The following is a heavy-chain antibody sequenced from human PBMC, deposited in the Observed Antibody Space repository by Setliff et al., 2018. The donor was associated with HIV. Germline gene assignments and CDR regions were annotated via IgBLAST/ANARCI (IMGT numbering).Heavy chain of an antibody. CDR1: GGSISSSSYY. V-gene: IGHV4-39*01. D-gene: IGHD3-9*01. J-gene: IGHJ4*02. Sequence: PSETLSLTCTVSGGSISSSSYYWGWIRQPPGKGLELIGNIYYTGNTNDNPSLKSPVTISVDTSKNQFSLKLNSVTAADTAVYDCARRESYYDILKGRASSLAPNWGRGTQVTVSS. CDR2: IYYTGNT. CDR3: ARRESYYDILKGRASSLAPN.